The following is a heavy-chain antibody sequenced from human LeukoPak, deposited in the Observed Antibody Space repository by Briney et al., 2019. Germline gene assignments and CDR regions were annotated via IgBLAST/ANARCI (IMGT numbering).Heavy chain of an antibody. CDR3: ARDLGLYSGSLFDY. CDR1: GYTFTSYC. D-gene: IGHD1-26*01. V-gene: IGHV1-18*01. CDR2: ISAYDGNT. Sequence: EASVTVSCKASGYTFTSYCIRWVRQAPGQGLEWMGWISAYDGNTNYAQKLQGRVTMTTDTSTSTAYMELRSLRSDDTAVYYCARDLGLYSGSLFDYWGQGTLVTVSS. J-gene: IGHJ4*02.